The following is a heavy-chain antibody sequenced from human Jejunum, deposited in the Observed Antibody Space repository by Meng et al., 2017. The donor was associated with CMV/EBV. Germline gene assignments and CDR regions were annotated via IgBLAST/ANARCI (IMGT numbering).Heavy chain of an antibody. CDR3: ARDVWGFDY. CDR2: ISLGNGQT. CDR1: GYTFTDHN. V-gene: IGHV1-18*04. D-gene: IGHD7-27*01. Sequence: QFHRLQSGAEVKKPGASVKISCKTSGYTFTDHNIGWVRQAPGQGIEWVGWISLGNGQTVYGHKLQGRVTVTTDTSTSTAYMELRSLRSDDTAMYYCARDVWGFDYWGQGTLVTVSS. J-gene: IGHJ4*02.